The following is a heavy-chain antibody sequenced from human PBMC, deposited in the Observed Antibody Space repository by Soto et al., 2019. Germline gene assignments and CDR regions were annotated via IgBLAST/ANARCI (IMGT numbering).Heavy chain of an antibody. J-gene: IGHJ4*02. CDR2: LSHDGNQE. CDR1: GFSFSSYA. V-gene: IGHV3-30*04. CDR3: ATGRGGHIVVVTGINTPLKQ. Sequence: QVQLVESGGGVVQPGRSLRLSCAASGFSFSSYAMHWVRQAPGKGLEWVAVLSHDGNQEYYADSVKGRFTISRDNSKNTLYLQMSSLRDEDTAVYHCATGRGGHIVVVTGINTPLKQWGLGTLVTVSS. D-gene: IGHD2-21*02.